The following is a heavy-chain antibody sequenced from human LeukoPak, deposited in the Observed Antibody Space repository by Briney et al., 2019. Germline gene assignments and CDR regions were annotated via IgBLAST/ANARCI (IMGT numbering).Heavy chain of an antibody. J-gene: IGHJ4*02. D-gene: IGHD2-15*01. CDR1: GDSISSSSYY. CDR3: ATSTLYYFDY. V-gene: IGHV4-39*07. CDR2: IYYSGST. Sequence: SETLSLTCTVSGDSISSSSYYWGWIRQPPGKGLEWIGSIYYSGSTYYNPSLKSRVTISVDTSKNQFSLKLSSVTAADTAVYYCATSTLYYFDYWGQGTLVTVSS.